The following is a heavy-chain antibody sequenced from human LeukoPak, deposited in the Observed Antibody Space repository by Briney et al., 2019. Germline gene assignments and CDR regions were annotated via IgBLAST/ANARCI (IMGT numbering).Heavy chain of an antibody. J-gene: IGHJ6*02. CDR1: GFTFSSYG. Sequence: HTGGSLRLSCAASGFTFSSYGMHWVRQAPGKGLEWVAVIWYDGSNKYYADSVKGRFTISRDNSKNTLYLQMNSLRAEDTAVYYCARAGPGIAVAGSETDMDVWGQGTTVTVSS. V-gene: IGHV3-33*01. CDR2: IWYDGSNK. CDR3: ARAGPGIAVAGSETDMDV. D-gene: IGHD6-19*01.